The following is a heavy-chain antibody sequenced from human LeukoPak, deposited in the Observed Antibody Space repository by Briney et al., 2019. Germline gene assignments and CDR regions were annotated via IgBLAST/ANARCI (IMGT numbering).Heavy chain of an antibody. V-gene: IGHV4-38-2*02. Sequence: PSETLSLTCSVSGYSIGSGYDWAWIRQPPGKGLEWIGSINYSGRHYYNPSLKSRVTISVDTSKNQFSLKMTSVTAADTAVYYCARGLWFGDENPPYFDYWGQGILVTVSS. D-gene: IGHD3-10*01. CDR3: ARGLWFGDENPPYFDY. CDR2: INYSGRH. J-gene: IGHJ4*02. CDR1: GYSIGSGYD.